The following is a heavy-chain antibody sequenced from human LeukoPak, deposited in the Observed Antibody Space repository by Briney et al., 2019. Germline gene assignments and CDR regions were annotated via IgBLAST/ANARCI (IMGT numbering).Heavy chain of an antibody. Sequence: GGSLRLSRAASGFTFSTYAMHWVRQAPGKGLECVAVISNDGSDKYYPDSVKGRFTISRDNSENTLYLQVNSLRAEDTAVYYCARGTYYYGSRGYYSGGLAYWAQEALVTVSS. CDR1: GFTFSTYA. J-gene: IGHJ4*02. V-gene: IGHV3-30*04. CDR3: ARGTYYYGSRGYYSGGLAY. CDR2: ISNDGSDK. D-gene: IGHD3-22*01.